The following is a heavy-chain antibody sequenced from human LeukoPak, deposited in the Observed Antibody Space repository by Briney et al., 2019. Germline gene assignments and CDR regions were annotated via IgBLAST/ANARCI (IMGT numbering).Heavy chain of an antibody. J-gene: IGHJ4*02. CDR3: AKDMGYCSSTSCPLDY. CDR2: ISGSGDIT. CDR1: GFTFSSYA. D-gene: IGHD2-2*01. Sequence: GGSLRLSCAASGFTFSSYAMSWVRQAPGKGLEWVSGISGSGDITYYADSVKGRFTISRDNSKNTLYLQMNSLRAEDTAVYYCAKDMGYCSSTSCPLDYWGQGTLVTVSS. V-gene: IGHV3-23*01.